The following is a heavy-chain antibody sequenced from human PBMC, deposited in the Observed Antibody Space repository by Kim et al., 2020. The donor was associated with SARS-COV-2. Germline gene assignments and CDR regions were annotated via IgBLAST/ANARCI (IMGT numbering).Heavy chain of an antibody. CDR3: ARALDYYGSGSYDR. J-gene: IGHJ4*02. Sequence: AQKFQGRVTITADTSTSPAYMELSSLRSEDTAVYYCARALDYYGSGSYDRWGQGTLVTVSS. D-gene: IGHD3-10*01. V-gene: IGHV1-69*04.